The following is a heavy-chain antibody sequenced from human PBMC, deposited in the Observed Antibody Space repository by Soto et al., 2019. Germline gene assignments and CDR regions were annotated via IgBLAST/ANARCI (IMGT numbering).Heavy chain of an antibody. J-gene: IGHJ4*02. V-gene: IGHV3-23*01. Sequence: EGSLRLSCAASGFTFSSYAMSWVRQAPGKGLEWVSAISGSGGSTYYADSVKGRFTISRDNSKNTLYLQMNSLRAEDTAVYYCAKDLYYDSSGYLFYWGQGTLVTVSS. D-gene: IGHD3-22*01. CDR2: ISGSGGST. CDR1: GFTFSSYA. CDR3: AKDLYYDSSGYLFY.